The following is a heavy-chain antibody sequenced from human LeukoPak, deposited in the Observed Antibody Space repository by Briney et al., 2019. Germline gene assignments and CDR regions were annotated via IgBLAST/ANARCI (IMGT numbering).Heavy chain of an antibody. CDR3: ARSNPELGNSYNY. Sequence: PGCSLRLSCAASGFTFSSYWMHWVRQPPGKGLVWVSRISGDGTTTYADSVKGRFTISRDNAKNTLFLQMNSLRAEDTAVYYCARSNPELGNSYNYWGRGPRITVS. J-gene: IGHJ4*02. CDR2: ISGDGTT. D-gene: IGHD7-27*01. CDR1: GFTFSSYW. V-gene: IGHV3-74*01.